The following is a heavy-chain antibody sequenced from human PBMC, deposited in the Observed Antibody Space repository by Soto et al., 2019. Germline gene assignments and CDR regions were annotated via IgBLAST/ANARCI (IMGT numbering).Heavy chain of an antibody. CDR2: ITGSGGAT. CDR3: ARGTTRYYAVDV. D-gene: IGHD1-1*01. J-gene: IGHJ6*02. V-gene: IGHV3-23*01. CDR1: GFTFSNYA. Sequence: EVQLLESGGGLVQPGGSLRLSCAASGFTFSNYAMDWVRQAPGKGLEWVSVITGSGGATYYADSVKGRFTISRDNSMHTLYLRMNSLRAEDTAVYYCARGTTRYYAVDVWGQGTTVTVSS.